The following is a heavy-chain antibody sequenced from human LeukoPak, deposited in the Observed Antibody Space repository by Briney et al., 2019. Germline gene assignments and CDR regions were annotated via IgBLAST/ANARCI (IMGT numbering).Heavy chain of an antibody. V-gene: IGHV1-2*02. CDR3: ARVVYCSGGSCYYTYYYDSSGSYFDY. D-gene: IGHD2-15*01. CDR2: INPNSGGT. J-gene: IGHJ4*02. CDR1: GYTFTGYY. Sequence: ASVKVSCKASGYTFTGYYMHWVRQAPGQGLEWMGWINPNSGGTNYAQKFQGRVTMTRDTSISTAYMELSRLRSDDTAVYYCARVVYCSGGSCYYTYYYDSSGSYFDYWGQGTLVTVSS.